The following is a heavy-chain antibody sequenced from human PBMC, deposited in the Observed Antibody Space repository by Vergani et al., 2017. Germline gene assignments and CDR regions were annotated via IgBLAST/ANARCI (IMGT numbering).Heavy chain of an antibody. CDR1: GFTSSYYG. CDR2: ISYDGTQK. D-gene: IGHD4-17*01. CDR3: AKEGYGDYFVHAFDI. Sequence: QVHLVESGGGVVQPGRSVRLSCVVSGFTSSYYGMHWVRQAPGKGLEWVAVISYDGTQKYYADSVKGRFTISRDNSKNTLYLQMNSLRAEDTAVYYCAKEGYGDYFVHAFDIWGQGTMVTVSS. J-gene: IGHJ3*02. V-gene: IGHV3-30*18.